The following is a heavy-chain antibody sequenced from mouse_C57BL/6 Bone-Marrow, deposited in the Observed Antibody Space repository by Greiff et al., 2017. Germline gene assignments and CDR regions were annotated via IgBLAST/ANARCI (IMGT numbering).Heavy chain of an antibody. D-gene: IGHD1-1*02. J-gene: IGHJ3*01. Sequence: EVKVVESGGGLVKPGGSLKLSCAASGFTFSDYGMHWVRQAPEKGLEWVAYISSGSSTIYYAATVKGRFTISRDNAKNTLFLQMTSLRSEDTAMYYCAIWAWFAYWGQGTLVTVSA. CDR1: GFTFSDYG. CDR3: AIWAWFAY. CDR2: ISSGSSTI. V-gene: IGHV5-17*01.